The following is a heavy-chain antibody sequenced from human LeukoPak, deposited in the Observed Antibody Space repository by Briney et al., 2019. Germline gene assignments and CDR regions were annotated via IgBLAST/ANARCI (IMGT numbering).Heavy chain of an antibody. Sequence: SETLSLTCTVSGGSISSYYWGWIRQPPGKGLEWIGYIYYSGSTNYNPSLKSRVTISVDTSKNQFSLKLSSVTAADTAVYYCARDNWNYGSSMDVWGQGTTVTVSS. J-gene: IGHJ6*02. CDR1: GGSISSYY. CDR2: IYYSGST. V-gene: IGHV4-59*01. D-gene: IGHD1-7*01. CDR3: ARDNWNYGSSMDV.